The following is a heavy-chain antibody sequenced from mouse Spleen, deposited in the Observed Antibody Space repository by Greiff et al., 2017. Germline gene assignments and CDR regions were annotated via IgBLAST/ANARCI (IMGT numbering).Heavy chain of an antibody. CDR2: IDPSDSET. D-gene: IGHD2-1*01. CDR3: ARGGYGNYLTFDC. Sequence: QVQLQQPGAELVKPGAPVKLSCKASGYTFTSYWMNWVKQRPGRGLEWIGRIDPSDSETHYNQKFKDKATLTVDKSSSTAYIQLSSLTSEDSAVYYCARGGYGNYLTFDCWGQGTTLTVSS. J-gene: IGHJ2*01. V-gene: IGHV1-69*02. CDR1: GYTFTSYW.